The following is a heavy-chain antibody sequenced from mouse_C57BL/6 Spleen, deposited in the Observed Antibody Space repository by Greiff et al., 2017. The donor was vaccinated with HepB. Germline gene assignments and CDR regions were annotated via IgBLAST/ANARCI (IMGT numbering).Heavy chain of an antibody. V-gene: IGHV1-50*01. CDR2: IDPSDSYT. CDR1: GYTFTSYW. CDR3: ARDGSRGWYFDV. D-gene: IGHD1-1*01. Sequence: VQLQQPGAELVKPGASVKLSCKASGYTFTSYWMQWVKQRPGQGLEWIGEIDPSDSYTNYNQKFKGKATLTVDTSSSTAYMQLSSLTSEDSAVYYCARDGSRGWYFDVWGTGTTVTVSS. J-gene: IGHJ1*03.